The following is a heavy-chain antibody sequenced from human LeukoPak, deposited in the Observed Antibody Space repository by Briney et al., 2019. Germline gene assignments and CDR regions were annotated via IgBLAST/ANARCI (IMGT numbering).Heavy chain of an antibody. J-gene: IGHJ6*04. Sequence: GGSLRLSWAASGFTFSSYEMNWVRQAPGKGLEWVSYISSSGSTIYYADSVKGRFTISRDNAKNSLYLQMNSLRAEDTAVYYCAELGMIGGVWGKGTTVTISS. CDR2: ISSSGSTI. V-gene: IGHV3-48*03. CDR3: AELGMIGGV. D-gene: IGHD3-10*02. CDR1: GFTFSSYE.